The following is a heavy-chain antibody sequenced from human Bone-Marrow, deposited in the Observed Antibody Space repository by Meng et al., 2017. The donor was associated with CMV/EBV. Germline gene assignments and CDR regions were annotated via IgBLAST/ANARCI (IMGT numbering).Heavy chain of an antibody. D-gene: IGHD6-19*01. CDR1: GGSFSGYY. CDR3: ARVQWLVPDY. V-gene: IGHV4-34*01. Sequence: SETLSLTCAVYGGSFSGYYWSWIRQPPGKGLEWIGEINHSGSTNYNPSLKSRVTISVDTSKNQFSLKLSSVTAADTAVYYCARVQWLVPDYWGQGTLVTVSS. J-gene: IGHJ4*02. CDR2: INHSGST.